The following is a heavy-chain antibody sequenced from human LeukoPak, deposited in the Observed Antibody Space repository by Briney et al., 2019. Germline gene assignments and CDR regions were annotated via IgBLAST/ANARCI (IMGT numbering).Heavy chain of an antibody. CDR2: LSGGGGST. CDR3: VKDGAYDYLWGGYRQDY. V-gene: IGHV3-23*01. Sequence: PGGSLRLSCAASGFTFKNYAMNWVRQAPGKGLEWVSSLSGGGGSTYYADSVKGRCTISRDNSKNTLYLQIDSLRAEDTAVYYCVKDGAYDYLWGGYRQDYWGQGTLVTVSS. J-gene: IGHJ4*02. D-gene: IGHD3-16*02. CDR1: GFTFKNYA.